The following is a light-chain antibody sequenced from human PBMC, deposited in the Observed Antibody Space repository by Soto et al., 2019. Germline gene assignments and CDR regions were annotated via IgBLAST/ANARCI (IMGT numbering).Light chain of an antibody. J-gene: IGLJ2*01. V-gene: IGLV2-8*01. CDR1: SSDVGGYNS. CDR2: EVS. Sequence: QSALTQPPSASGSPGQSVTIPCTGTSSDVGGYNSVSWYQQHPGKVPKLMIYEVSKRPSGVPDRFSGSESGNTASLTVSGLQAEDEADYYCSSYAGSNNLVFGGGTKLTVL. CDR3: SSYAGSNNLV.